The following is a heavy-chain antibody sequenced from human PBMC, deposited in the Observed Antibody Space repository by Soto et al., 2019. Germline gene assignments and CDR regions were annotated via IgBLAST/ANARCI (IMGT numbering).Heavy chain of an antibody. CDR2: IYYSGST. V-gene: IGHV4-59*01. J-gene: IGHJ6*02. CDR3: ARGSSSTYYYYYGMDV. CDR1: GASISSYY. D-gene: IGHD6-6*01. Sequence: PSETLSLTCTVSGASISSYYWSWIRQPPGKGLEWIGYIYYSGSTNYNPSLKSRVTISVDTSKNQFSLKLSSVTAADTAVYYCARGSSSTYYYYYGMDVWGQGTTVTVSS.